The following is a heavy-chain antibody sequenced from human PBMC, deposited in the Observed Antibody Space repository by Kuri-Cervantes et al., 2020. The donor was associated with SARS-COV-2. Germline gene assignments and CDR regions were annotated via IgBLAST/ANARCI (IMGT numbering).Heavy chain of an antibody. CDR3: AKGSLVGYSRTDY. D-gene: IGHD5-18*01. Sequence: GESLKISCAASGFTVSSNYMSWVRQAPGKGLEWVSVIYSGGSTYYADSVKGRFTISRDNSKNTLYLQMNSLRAEDTAVYYCAKGSLVGYSRTDYWGQGTLVTVSS. CDR2: IYSGGST. J-gene: IGHJ4*02. CDR1: GFTVSSNY. V-gene: IGHV3-53*05.